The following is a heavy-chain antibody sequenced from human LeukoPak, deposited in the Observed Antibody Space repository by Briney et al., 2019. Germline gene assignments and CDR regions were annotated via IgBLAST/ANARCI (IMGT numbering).Heavy chain of an antibody. J-gene: IGHJ4*02. V-gene: IGHV1-24*01. CDR2: FDPADGET. CDR3: AADGGGLSSVVTPRSSPFDY. D-gene: IGHD4-23*01. Sequence: PEASVKVSCKVSGYTLNELSMHWVRQAPGKGLGWMGGFDPADGETVYAHRFQGRLTMTEDTSTNKGYMELTSLRSEDTAVYYCAADGGGLSSVVTPRSSPFDYWGQGTLVTVSS. CDR1: GYTLNELS.